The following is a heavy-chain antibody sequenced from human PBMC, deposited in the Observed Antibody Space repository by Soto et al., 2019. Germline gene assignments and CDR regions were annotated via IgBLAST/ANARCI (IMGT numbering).Heavy chain of an antibody. Sequence: PGGSLRLSCAASGFTFSSYAMSWVRQAPGKGLEWVSGISSNVVTTYYADSVKGRFTISRDNYKSTLYLQLNNLRAEDTAVYYSASFSKGAKYDIVTGSPCLDDRGQLTLVPGSS. CDR1: GFTFSSYA. J-gene: IGHJ4*02. V-gene: IGHV3-23*01. D-gene: IGHD3-9*01. CDR2: ISSNVVTT. CDR3: ASFSKGAKYDIVTGSPCLDD.